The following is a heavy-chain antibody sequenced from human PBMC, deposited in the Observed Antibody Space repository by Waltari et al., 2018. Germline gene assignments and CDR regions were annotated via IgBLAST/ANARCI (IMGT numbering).Heavy chain of an antibody. CDR1: EYTFTSSY. D-gene: IGHD2-21*01. CDR3: ALDTGALWMDV. J-gene: IGHJ6*02. Sequence: QVQLVQSGAEVKKPGASVKISCKTSEYTFTSSYIHWVRQAPGQGLEWMGISNPSCGSTIYAQKFQGRVTMTRDTSTSTVYMELSSLRSDDTAVYYCALDTGALWMDVWGQGTTVTVSS. V-gene: IGHV1-46*01. CDR2: SNPSCGST.